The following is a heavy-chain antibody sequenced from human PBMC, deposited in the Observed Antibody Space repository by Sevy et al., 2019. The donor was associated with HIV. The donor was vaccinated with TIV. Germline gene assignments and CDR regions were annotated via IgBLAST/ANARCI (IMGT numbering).Heavy chain of an antibody. J-gene: IGHJ6*02. Sequence: SETLSLTCTVSGGSISSSSYYWGWIRQPPGKGLEWIGSIYYSGSTYYNPSLKSRVTISVDTSKNQFPLKLSSVTAADTAVYYCARPFPYGSGSYEVGGMDVWGQGTTVTVSS. CDR3: ARPFPYGSGSYEVGGMDV. D-gene: IGHD3-10*01. CDR1: GGSISSSSYY. V-gene: IGHV4-39*01. CDR2: IYYSGST.